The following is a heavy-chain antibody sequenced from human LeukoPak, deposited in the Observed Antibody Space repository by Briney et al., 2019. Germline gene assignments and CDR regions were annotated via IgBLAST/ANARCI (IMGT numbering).Heavy chain of an antibody. D-gene: IGHD6-19*01. CDR3: ARGDTEVAATADY. CDR2: LHPGDSDT. V-gene: IGHV5-51*01. Sequence: GESLKISCKASGYSFTTHWIGWVRQMPGKGLEWMGILHPGDSDTRYSPSFQGQVTISADKSISTAYLQWSSLKASDTAMYYCARGDTEVAATADYWGQGTLVTVSS. CDR1: GYSFTTHW. J-gene: IGHJ4*02.